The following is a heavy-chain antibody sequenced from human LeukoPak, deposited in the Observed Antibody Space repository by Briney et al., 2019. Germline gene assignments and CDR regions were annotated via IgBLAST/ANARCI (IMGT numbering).Heavy chain of an antibody. V-gene: IGHV3-48*04. J-gene: IGHJ6*02. CDR1: GFTFSSYS. CDR2: ISSSSSTI. Sequence: GGSLRLSCAASGFTFSSYSMNWVRQAPGKGLEWVSYISSSSSTIYYADSVKGRFTISRDNAKNSLYLQMNSLRAEDTAVYYCARASYSSNWPYYYGMDVWGQGTTVTVSS. CDR3: ARASYSSNWPYYYGMDV. D-gene: IGHD6-13*01.